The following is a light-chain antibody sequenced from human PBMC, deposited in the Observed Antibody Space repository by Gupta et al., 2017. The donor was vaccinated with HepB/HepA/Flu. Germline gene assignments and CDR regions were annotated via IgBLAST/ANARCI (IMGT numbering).Light chain of an antibody. CDR1: SSNIEGNN. CDR2: TNY. Sequence: QSVLTQPPSVSGTLGQRVIISCSGSSSNIEGNNVNWYQQFPGPAPKLLIYTNYNRPSGVPARFSGSKSGTSASLAISGLQPEDDANYFCAVWDDSLNEAVFGGGTKLTVL. CDR3: AVWDDSLNEAV. V-gene: IGLV1-44*01. J-gene: IGLJ2*01.